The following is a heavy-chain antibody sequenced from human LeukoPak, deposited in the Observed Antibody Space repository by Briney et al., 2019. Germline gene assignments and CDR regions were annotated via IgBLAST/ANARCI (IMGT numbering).Heavy chain of an antibody. CDR2: INPNSGGT. V-gene: IGHV1-2*02. J-gene: IGHJ3*02. CDR3: ARHDYYDSSGYYPDAFDI. D-gene: IGHD3-22*01. CDR1: GYTFTGYY. Sequence: GASVTVSCTASGYTFTGYYMHWVRQAPGQGLEWMGWINPNSGGTNYAQKFQGRVTMTRDTSISTAYMELSRLRSDDTAVYYCARHDYYDSSGYYPDAFDIWGQGTMVTVSS.